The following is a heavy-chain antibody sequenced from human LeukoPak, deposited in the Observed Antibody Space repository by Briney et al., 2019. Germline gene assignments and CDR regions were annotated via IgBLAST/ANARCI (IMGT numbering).Heavy chain of an antibody. CDR2: IYPGDSDT. J-gene: IGHJ1*01. Sequence: GESLKISCKASGYSFTNYWIGWVRQMPGKGLEWMGIIYPGDSDTRYSPSFQGQVTISADKSISPAYLQRSSLQASDTAMYYCATYAGSSSKYFQDWGQGTLVTVSS. CDR1: GYSFTNYW. V-gene: IGHV5-51*01. CDR3: ATYAGSSSKYFQD. D-gene: IGHD3-10*01.